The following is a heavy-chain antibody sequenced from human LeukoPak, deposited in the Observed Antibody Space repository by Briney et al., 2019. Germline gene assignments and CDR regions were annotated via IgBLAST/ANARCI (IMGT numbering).Heavy chain of an antibody. J-gene: IGHJ3*02. CDR1: GFTFSSYA. Sequence: GGSLRLSCAASGFTFSSYAMSWVCQAPGKGLDWVSTISGSGGSTYYADSVKGRFTISRDNSKNTLYLQMNSLRAEDTAVYYGAKLSHAFDIWGQGTMVTVSS. CDR3: AKLSHAFDI. V-gene: IGHV3-23*01. D-gene: IGHD2/OR15-2a*01. CDR2: ISGSGGST.